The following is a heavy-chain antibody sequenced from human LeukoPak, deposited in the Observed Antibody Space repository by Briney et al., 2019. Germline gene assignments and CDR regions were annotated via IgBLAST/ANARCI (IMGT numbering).Heavy chain of an antibody. D-gene: IGHD6-6*01. CDR3: ARGAAPHYSDY. CDR1: GGSIRGHC. Sequence: SETLSLTCTVSGGSIRGHCWSWVRQPPGKGLEWIGYIYFSGSTNYNPSLKSRVTISMGTSENQFSLKLSSVTAADTAVYYCARGAAPHYSDYWGQGTLVTVSS. V-gene: IGHV4-59*11. J-gene: IGHJ4*02. CDR2: IYFSGST.